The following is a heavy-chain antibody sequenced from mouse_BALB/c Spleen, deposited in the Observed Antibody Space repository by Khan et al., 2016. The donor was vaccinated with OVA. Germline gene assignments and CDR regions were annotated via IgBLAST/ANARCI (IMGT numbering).Heavy chain of an antibody. CDR3: ARRGVYGIFAY. J-gene: IGHJ3*01. D-gene: IGHD2-1*01. V-gene: IGHV1-7*01. CDR2: INPSTGYH. CDR1: GYTFTTYW. Sequence: QVQLKESGAELAKPGASVQMSCKASGYTFTTYWMHWVKQRPGQGLDWIGYINPSTGYHEYNQKFKDKATLTADKSSSTAYMQLNSLTSEDSAVYYCARRGVYGIFAYWGQGTLVTVSA.